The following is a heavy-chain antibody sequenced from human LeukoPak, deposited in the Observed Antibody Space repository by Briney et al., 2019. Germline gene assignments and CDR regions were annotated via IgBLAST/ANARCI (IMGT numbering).Heavy chain of an antibody. V-gene: IGHV3-21*01. D-gene: IGHD7-27*01. CDR3: ARDRSNWGVDY. CDR2: ISSSSSYI. Sequence: GGSLRLSCAASGFTFSSYSMNWVRQAPGNGLEWVSSISSSSSYIYYADSVKGRFTISRDNAKNSLYLQMNSLRAEDTAVYYCARDRSNWGVDYWGQGTLVTVSS. CDR1: GFTFSSYS. J-gene: IGHJ4*02.